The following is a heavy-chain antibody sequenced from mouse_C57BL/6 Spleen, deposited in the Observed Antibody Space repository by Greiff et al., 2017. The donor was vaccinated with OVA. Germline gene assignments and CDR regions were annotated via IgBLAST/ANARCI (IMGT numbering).Heavy chain of an antibody. J-gene: IGHJ4*01. D-gene: IGHD1-1*01. CDR1: GYAFSSYW. CDR3: ARGATVGAMDY. CDR2: IYPGDGDT. V-gene: IGHV1-80*01. Sequence: QVQLQQSGAELVKPGASVKISCKASGYAFSSYWMNWVKQRPGKGLEWIGQIYPGDGDTNYNGKFKGKATLTADKSSSTAYMQLSSLTSEDSAVDFCARGATVGAMDYWGQGTSVTVSS.